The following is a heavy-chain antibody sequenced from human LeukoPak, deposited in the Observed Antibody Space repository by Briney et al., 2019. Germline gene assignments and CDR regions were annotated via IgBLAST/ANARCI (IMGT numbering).Heavy chain of an antibody. CDR2: IYHSGST. J-gene: IGHJ4*02. Sequence: SQTLSLTCTVSGGSISSGDYYWGWIRQPPGKGLEWIGSIYHSGSTYYNPSLKSRVIISVDTSKNQFSLKLSSVTAADTAVYYCAGDGGTYYDYVWGSYRSPYFDYWGQGTLVTVSS. CDR3: AGDGGTYYDYVWGSYRSPYFDY. CDR1: GGSISSGDYY. D-gene: IGHD3-16*02. V-gene: IGHV4-39*07.